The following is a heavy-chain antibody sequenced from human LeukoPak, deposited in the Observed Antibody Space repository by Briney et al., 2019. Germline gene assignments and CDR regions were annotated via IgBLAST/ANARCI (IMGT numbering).Heavy chain of an antibody. CDR1: GYTFTSYG. J-gene: IGHJ6*02. D-gene: IGHD5-18*01. CDR3: ARDGIGTAMVWGDGMDV. Sequence: GASVKVSCKASGYTFTSYGISWVRQAPGQGLEWMGWISAYNGNTNYAQKLQGRVTMTTDTSTSTAYMELRSLRSDDTAVYYCARDGIGTAMVWGDGMDVWGQGTTVTVSS. V-gene: IGHV1-18*01. CDR2: ISAYNGNT.